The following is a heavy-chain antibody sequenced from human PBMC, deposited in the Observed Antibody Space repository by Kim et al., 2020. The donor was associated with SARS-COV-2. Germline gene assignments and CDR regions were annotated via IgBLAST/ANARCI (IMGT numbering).Heavy chain of an antibody. J-gene: IGHJ3*02. V-gene: IGHV3-7*01. CDR2: IKQDGSEK. CDR1: GFTFSSYW. CDR3: ARDPGIAAAGSPDDAFDI. D-gene: IGHD6-13*01. Sequence: GGSLRLSCAASGFTFSSYWMSWVRQAPGKGLEWVANIKQDGSEKYYVDSVKGRFTISRDNAKNSQYLQMNSLRAEDTAVYYCARDPGIAAAGSPDDAFDIWGQGTMVTVSS.